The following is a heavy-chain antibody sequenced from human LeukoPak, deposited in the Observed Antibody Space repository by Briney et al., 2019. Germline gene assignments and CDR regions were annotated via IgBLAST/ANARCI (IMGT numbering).Heavy chain of an antibody. Sequence: SGGSLRLSCAASGFTFSSYSMNWVRQAPGKGLEWVSSISSSSSYIYYADSVKGRSTISRDNAKNSLYLQMNSPRAEDTAVYYCARDVRYSSGWYYFDYWGQGTLVTVSS. J-gene: IGHJ4*02. CDR1: GFTFSSYS. CDR3: ARDVRYSSGWYYFDY. D-gene: IGHD6-19*01. CDR2: ISSSSSYI. V-gene: IGHV3-21*01.